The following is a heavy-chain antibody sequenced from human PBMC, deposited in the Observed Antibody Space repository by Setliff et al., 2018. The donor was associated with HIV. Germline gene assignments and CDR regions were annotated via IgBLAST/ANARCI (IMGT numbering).Heavy chain of an antibody. CDR2: ISWNSGSI. V-gene: IGHV3-9*03. J-gene: IGHJ3*02. CDR1: GFTFDDYA. D-gene: IGHD1-26*01. CDR3: AKDHRSGATEFDAFDI. Sequence: GGSLRLSCAASGFTFDDYAMHWVRQAPGKGLEWVSGISWNSGSIGYADSVKGRFTISRDNAKNSLYLQMNSLRAEDMALYYCAKDHRSGATEFDAFDIWGQGTMVTV.